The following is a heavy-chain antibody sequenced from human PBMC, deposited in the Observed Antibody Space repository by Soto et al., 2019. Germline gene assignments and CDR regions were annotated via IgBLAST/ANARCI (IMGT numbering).Heavy chain of an antibody. CDR1: GFTFSSYS. V-gene: IGHV3-23*01. J-gene: IGHJ4*02. CDR2: ISGSGGST. CDR3: ARITYYYDSSGYPEPDFDY. Sequence: GGSLRLSCAASGFTFSSYSMSWVRQAPGKGLEWVSAISGSGGSTYYADSVKGRFTISRDNAKNTLYLQMNSLRAEDTAVYYCARITYYYDSSGYPEPDFDYWGQGTLVTVSS. D-gene: IGHD3-22*01.